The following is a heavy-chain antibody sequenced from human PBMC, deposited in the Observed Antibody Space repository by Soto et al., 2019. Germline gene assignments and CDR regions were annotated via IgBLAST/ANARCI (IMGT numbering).Heavy chain of an antibody. Sequence: QVQLVESGGGVVQPGRSLRLSCAASGFAFHGYAMHWARQAPGKGLEWVAIIWYDGSNTYYGDSVKGRFTISRDNSKNTVYLQMNSLRVEDTALYYCARDLKTRHCDYWGQGILVTVSS. CDR2: IWYDGSNT. CDR3: ARDLKTRHCDY. CDR1: GFAFHGYA. J-gene: IGHJ4*02. D-gene: IGHD4-17*01. V-gene: IGHV3-33*01.